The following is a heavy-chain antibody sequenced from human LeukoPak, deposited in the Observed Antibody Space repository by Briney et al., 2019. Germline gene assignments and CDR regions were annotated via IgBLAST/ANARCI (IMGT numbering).Heavy chain of an antibody. D-gene: IGHD3-22*01. J-gene: IGHJ4*02. CDR1: GFTFSSYS. CDR3: ARDLLYDSSGYYPFDY. Sequence: PGGSLRLSCAASGFTFSSYSMNWVRQAPGKGLEWVSSISSSSSYIYYADSVKGRLTISRDNAKNSLYLQMNSLRAEDTAVYYCARDLLYDSSGYYPFDYWGQGTLVTVSS. V-gene: IGHV3-21*01. CDR2: ISSSSSYI.